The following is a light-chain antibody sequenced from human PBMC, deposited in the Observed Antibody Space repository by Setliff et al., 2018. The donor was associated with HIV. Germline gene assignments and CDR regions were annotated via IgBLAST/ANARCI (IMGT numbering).Light chain of an antibody. CDR1: SSEVSGYDY. J-gene: IGLJ2*01. Sequence: QSALTQPRSVSGSPGQSVTISCTGTSSEVSGYDYVSWYQHHPGKAPKLMIYDVNKRPSGVPDRFSGSKSGNTASLTISGLQAEDEADYYCSSYTRSNSLSVIFGGGTKVTVL. CDR3: SSYTRSNSLSVI. CDR2: DVN. V-gene: IGLV2-11*01.